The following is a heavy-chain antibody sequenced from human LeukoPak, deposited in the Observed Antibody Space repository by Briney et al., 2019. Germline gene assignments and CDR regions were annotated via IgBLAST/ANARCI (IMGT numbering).Heavy chain of an antibody. V-gene: IGHV3-23*01. J-gene: IGHJ4*02. CDR3: VKLRGIYLDFDY. D-gene: IGHD1-26*01. CDR1: GFTFSSYA. Sequence: GGSLRLSCAASGFTFSSYAMSWVRQAPGKGLKWVSAIIGSGGYTYYADSVKGRFTISRDNSKNTLSLQMDSLRAEDTAVYYCVKLRGIYLDFDYWGQGTLVTVSS. CDR2: IIGSGGYT.